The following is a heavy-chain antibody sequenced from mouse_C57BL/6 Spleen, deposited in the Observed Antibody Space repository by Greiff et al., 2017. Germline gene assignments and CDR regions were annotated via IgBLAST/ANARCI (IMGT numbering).Heavy chain of an antibody. CDR2: ISSGGDYI. CDR1: GFTFSSYA. V-gene: IGHV5-9-1*02. CDR3: TRDGYYGRSRMDY. D-gene: IGHD1-1*01. J-gene: IGHJ4*01. Sequence: EVQGVESGAGLVKPGGSLKLSCAASGFTFSSYAMSWVRQTPEKRLEWVAYISSGGDYIYYADTVKGRFTISRDKARNTLYLQMSSLKSEDTAMYYCTRDGYYGRSRMDYWGQGTSVTVSS.